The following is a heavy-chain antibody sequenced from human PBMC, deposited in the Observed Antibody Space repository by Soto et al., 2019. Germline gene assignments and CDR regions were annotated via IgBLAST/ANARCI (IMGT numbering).Heavy chain of an antibody. CDR3: ARDCSGGRCYSRVANSYHYGMDV. V-gene: IGHV4-59*01. CDR1: GASIVSYY. D-gene: IGHD2-15*01. Sequence: SETLSLTCTVSGASIVSYYWSWIRQPPGKGLEWIGYIHYSGSIKYNPSLKSRVTISADPSNNQFSLKLTSVTAADTAVYYCARDCSGGRCYSRVANSYHYGMDVWGHGTTVSVSS. CDR2: IHYSGSI. J-gene: IGHJ6*02.